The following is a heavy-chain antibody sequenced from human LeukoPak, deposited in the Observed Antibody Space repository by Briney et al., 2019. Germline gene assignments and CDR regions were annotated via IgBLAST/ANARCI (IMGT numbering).Heavy chain of an antibody. CDR1: GYTFTGYY. V-gene: IGHV1-2*02. D-gene: IGHD5-24*01. J-gene: IGHJ4*02. Sequence: GESLKISCKASGYTFTGYYMHWVRQAPGQGLEWMGWINPNSGGTNYAQKFQGRVTMTRDTSISTAYMELSRLRSDDTAVYYCARDREMATGYWGQGTLVTVSS. CDR3: ARDREMATGY. CDR2: INPNSGGT.